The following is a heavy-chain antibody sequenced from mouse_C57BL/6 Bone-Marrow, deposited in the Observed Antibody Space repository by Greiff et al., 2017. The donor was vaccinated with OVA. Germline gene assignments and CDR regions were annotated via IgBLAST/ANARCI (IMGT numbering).Heavy chain of an antibody. V-gene: IGHV1-69*01. CDR3: ARGYGNNYYAMDY. CDR2: IDPSDSYT. CDR1: GYTFTSYW. Sequence: QVQLKQPGAELVMPGASVKLSCKASGYTFTSYWMHWVKPRPGQGLEWIGEIDPSDSYTNYNQKFKGKSKLTVDKSSSTAYMQLSSLTSEDSAVYYCARGYGNNYYAMDYWGQGTSVTVSS. J-gene: IGHJ4*01. D-gene: IGHD2-1*01.